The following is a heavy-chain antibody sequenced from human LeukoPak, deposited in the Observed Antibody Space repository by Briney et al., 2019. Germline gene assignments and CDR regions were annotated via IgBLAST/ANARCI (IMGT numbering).Heavy chain of an antibody. V-gene: IGHV1-69*04. CDR3: ARDRIEESYCSSTSCYTSGRSYYYYYGMDV. CDR1: GGTFSSYA. CDR2: IIPILGIA. Sequence: SVKVSCKASGGTFSSYAISWVRQAPGQGLEWMGRIIPILGIANYAQKFQGRVTITADKSTSTAYMELSSLRSEDTAVYYCARDRIEESYCSSTSCYTSGRSYYYYYGMDVWGQGTTVTVSS. J-gene: IGHJ6*02. D-gene: IGHD2-2*02.